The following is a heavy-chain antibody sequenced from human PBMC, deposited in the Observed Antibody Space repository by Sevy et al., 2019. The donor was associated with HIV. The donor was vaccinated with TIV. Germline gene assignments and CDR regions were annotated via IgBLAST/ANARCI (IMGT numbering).Heavy chain of an antibody. CDR2: IRYDGNNK. Sequence: GGSLRLSCAASGFTFSNYGMHWVRQAPGKGLEWVACIRYDGNNKYYADSVKGRFTISRDNSKNTLHLQMHSMSAEAXXVYYCAKRFCYGSSCSPGYNDGMDVWGQGTTVTVSS. CDR3: AKRFCYGSSCSPGYNDGMDV. J-gene: IGHJ6*02. D-gene: IGHD2-15*01. CDR1: GFTFSNYG. V-gene: IGHV3-30*02.